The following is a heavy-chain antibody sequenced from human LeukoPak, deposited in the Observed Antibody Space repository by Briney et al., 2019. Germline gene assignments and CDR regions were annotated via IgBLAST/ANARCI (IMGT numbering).Heavy chain of an antibody. CDR1: GDSFSGYY. D-gene: IGHD1-26*01. Sequence: PSETLSLTCAVYGDSFSGYYWSWIRQPPGKGLEWIAEINHRGTTHYNPSLKSRVNISADTSKNQFSLHLDSVTAADTAVYYCARSWAGMYYPFYYFDYWGQGTLVSVSS. CDR2: INHRGTT. J-gene: IGHJ4*02. CDR3: ARSWAGMYYPFYYFDY. V-gene: IGHV4-34*01.